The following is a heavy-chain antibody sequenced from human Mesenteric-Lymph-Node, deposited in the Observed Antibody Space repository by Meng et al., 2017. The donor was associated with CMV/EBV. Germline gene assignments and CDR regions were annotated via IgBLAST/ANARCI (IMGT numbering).Heavy chain of an antibody. CDR3: ARGEYSYTYFDY. J-gene: IGHJ4*02. V-gene: IGHV3-74*01. Sequence: ETLSLTCAASGFTFSNYWMHWVRQAPGKGLVWVSRLNSDGSTTNYADSVKGRFTISRDNTKNRLYLQMNSLRAEDTAMYYCARGEYSYTYFDYWGQGTLVTVSS. CDR2: LNSDGSTT. CDR1: GFTFSNYW. D-gene: IGHD5-18*01.